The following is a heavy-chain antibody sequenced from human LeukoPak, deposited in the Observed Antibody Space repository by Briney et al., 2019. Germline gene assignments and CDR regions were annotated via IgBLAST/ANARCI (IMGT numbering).Heavy chain of an antibody. J-gene: IGHJ4*02. D-gene: IGHD3-9*01. CDR2: ISGSGDNT. V-gene: IGHV3-23*01. CDR3: AKGSGYGTDFDY. CDR1: GFTFSTYV. Sequence: GGSLRLSCAASGFTFSTYVMSWVRQAPGKGLEWVSGISGSGDNTYYADSVKGRFTISRDNSKNTLYLQMNSLRAEDTAVYYCAKGSGYGTDFDYWGQGTLVTVSS.